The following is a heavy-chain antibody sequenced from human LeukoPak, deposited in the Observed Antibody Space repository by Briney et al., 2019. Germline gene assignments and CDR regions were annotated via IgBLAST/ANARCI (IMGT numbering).Heavy chain of an antibody. CDR1: GGSFTGYY. CDR2: INHSGST. Sequence: SETLSLTCAVYGGSFTGYYWSWIRQPPGKGLEWIGEINHSGSTNYNPSLKSRVTISVDTSKNKFSLKLSSATAADTAVYYCARAEYGMDVWGQGTTVTVS. V-gene: IGHV4-34*01. CDR3: ARAEYGMDV. J-gene: IGHJ6*02.